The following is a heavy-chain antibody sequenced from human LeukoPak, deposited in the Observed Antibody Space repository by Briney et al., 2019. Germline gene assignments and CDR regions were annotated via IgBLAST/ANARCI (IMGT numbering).Heavy chain of an antibody. CDR2: FYYSGST. V-gene: IGHV4-59*01. J-gene: IGHJ3*02. CDR1: GGSISSYY. CDR3: ARGEPLLDYDILTGVDAFDI. Sequence: PSETLSLTCTVSGGSISSYYWSWIRQPPGKGLEWIGYFYYSGSTNYNPSLKSRVTISLDTSKNQFSLKLSSVTAADTAVYYCARGEPLLDYDILTGVDAFDIWGQGTMVTVSS. D-gene: IGHD3-9*01.